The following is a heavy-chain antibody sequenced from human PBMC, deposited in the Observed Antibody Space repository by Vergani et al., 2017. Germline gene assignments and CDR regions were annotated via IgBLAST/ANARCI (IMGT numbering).Heavy chain of an antibody. Sequence: QVQLQQWGAGVVKPSGTLSLTCAVFGESFSSFYWSWIRQPPGKGLEWIGEINNDGHTNYNPSLESRVTVSRDTAKNQFSLNLMSVTAADTAMYYCARGDSSIAALGDSYYYYYMDVWGKGTTVTVSS. J-gene: IGHJ6*03. CDR3: ARGDSSIAALGDSYYYYYMDV. V-gene: IGHV4-34*02. CDR1: GESFSSFY. D-gene: IGHD6-6*01. CDR2: INNDGHT.